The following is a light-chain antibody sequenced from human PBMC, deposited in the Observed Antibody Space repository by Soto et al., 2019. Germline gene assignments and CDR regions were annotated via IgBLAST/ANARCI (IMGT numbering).Light chain of an antibody. CDR1: QGISTY. CDR3: QQLDRYPIFT. Sequence: DIQLTQSPSFLFASVGDRVTITCRASQGISTYLAWYQQKPGKAPKLLIYAASTLQSGVPSRFSGSGSGTEFTLTISSLQPEDFATYYCQQLDRYPIFTFGPGTKVDIK. CDR2: AAS. V-gene: IGKV1-9*01. J-gene: IGKJ3*01.